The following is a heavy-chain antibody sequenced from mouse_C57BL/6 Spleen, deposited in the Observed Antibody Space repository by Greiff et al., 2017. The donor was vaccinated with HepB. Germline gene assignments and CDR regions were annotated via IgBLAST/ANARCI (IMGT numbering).Heavy chain of an antibody. Sequence: QVQLQQPGAELVKPGASVKMSCKASGYTFTSYWITWVKQRPGQGLEWIGDIYPGSGSTNYNEKFKSKATLTVDTSSSTAYMQLSSLTSEDSAVYYCARGEVYYGYDERGYAMDYWGQGTSVTVSS. J-gene: IGHJ4*01. CDR3: ARGEVYYGYDERGYAMDY. CDR1: GYTFTSYW. CDR2: IYPGSGST. V-gene: IGHV1-55*01. D-gene: IGHD2-2*01.